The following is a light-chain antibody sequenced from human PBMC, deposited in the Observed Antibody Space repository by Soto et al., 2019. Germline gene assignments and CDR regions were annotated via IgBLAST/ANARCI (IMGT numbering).Light chain of an antibody. CDR3: CSYAGSSTYV. CDR2: EVS. V-gene: IGLV2-23*02. J-gene: IGLJ1*01. Sequence: QSALTQPASVSGSPGQSITISCTGTSSVVGSYNLVSWYQQHPGKAPKLMIYEVSKRPSGVSNRFSGSKSGNTVSLTISGLQAEDEADYYCCSYAGSSTYVFGTGTKVTVL. CDR1: SSVVGSYNL.